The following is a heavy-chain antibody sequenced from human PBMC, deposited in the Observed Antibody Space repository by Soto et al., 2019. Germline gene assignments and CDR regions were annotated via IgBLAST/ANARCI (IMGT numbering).Heavy chain of an antibody. J-gene: IGHJ6*02. CDR2: INPKSGDT. D-gene: IGHD2-2*01. CDR1: GHTFTTYN. CDR3: ARPGTAAIRYFYPGLAV. V-gene: IGHV1-8*01. Sequence: QVQLVQSGAEVKKPGASVKVSCKASGHTFTTYNINWVRQATGQGLEWVGWINPKSGDTAYAQNFQGRVKKTRNPATTPIYLEVRGLTSEDTAVYYCARPGTAAIRYFYPGLAVWGQGTTVTVTS.